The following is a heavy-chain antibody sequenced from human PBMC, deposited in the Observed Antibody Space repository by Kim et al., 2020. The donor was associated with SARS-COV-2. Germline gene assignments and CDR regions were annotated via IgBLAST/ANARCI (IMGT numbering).Heavy chain of an antibody. V-gene: IGHV1-69*13. CDR3: ARVPLAANTNYYYGMDV. CDR1: GGTFSSYA. Sequence: SVKVSCKASGGTFSSYAISWVRQAPGQGLEWMGGIIPIFGTANYAQKFQGRVTITADESTSTAYMELSSLRSEDTAVYYCARVPLAANTNYYYGMDVWGQGTTVTVSS. D-gene: IGHD2-15*01. J-gene: IGHJ6*02. CDR2: IIPIFGTA.